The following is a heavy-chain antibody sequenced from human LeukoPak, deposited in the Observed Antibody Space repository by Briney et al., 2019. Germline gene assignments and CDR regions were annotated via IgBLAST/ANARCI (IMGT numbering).Heavy chain of an antibody. V-gene: IGHV3-23*01. CDR1: GFTFSTYA. CDR2: ISGGDEST. J-gene: IGHJ3*01. CDR3: ARDGSYGLNDAFDF. Sequence: GGSLRLSCAASGFTFSTYAMSWVRQAPGKGLEWVSGISGGDESTKYADSVKGRFTISRDNSKNTLYLQMNSLRAEDTAIYYCARDGSYGLNDAFDFWGQGTMVTVSS. D-gene: IGHD5-18*01.